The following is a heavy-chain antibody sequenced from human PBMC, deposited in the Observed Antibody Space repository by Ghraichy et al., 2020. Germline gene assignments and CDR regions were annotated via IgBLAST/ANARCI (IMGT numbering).Heavy chain of an antibody. J-gene: IGHJ5*02. CDR2: ISGSGGST. V-gene: IGHV3-23*01. CDR1: GFTFSSYA. CDR3: AKDCKKSQQLVMGWFDP. D-gene: IGHD6-13*01. Sequence: GESLNISCAASGFTFSSYAMSWVRQAPGKGLEWVSAISGSGGSTYYADSVKGRFTISRDNSKTTLYLQMNSLRAEDTAVYYCAKDCKKSQQLVMGWFDPWGQGTLVTVSS.